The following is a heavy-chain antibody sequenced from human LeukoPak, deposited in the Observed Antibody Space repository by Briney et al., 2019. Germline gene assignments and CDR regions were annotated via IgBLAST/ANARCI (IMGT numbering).Heavy chain of an antibody. D-gene: IGHD3-9*01. Sequence: SVKVSCKASGYTFTIYGISWVRQAPGQGLQRLGGIIPHVGSRRYTERLQDRITITADESTTTAYLELSSLRSDDTAVYYCARGGLVYDFLTGYYAPGLEYFHPWGKGSLVIFSS. CDR2: IIPHVGSR. CDR1: GYTFTIYG. V-gene: IGHV1-69*13. CDR3: ARGGLVYDFLTGYYAPGLEYFHP. J-gene: IGHJ1*01.